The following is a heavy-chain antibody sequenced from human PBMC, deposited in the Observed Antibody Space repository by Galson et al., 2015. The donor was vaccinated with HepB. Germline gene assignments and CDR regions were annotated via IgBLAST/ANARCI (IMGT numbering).Heavy chain of an antibody. Sequence: SVKVSCKASGYTFTSYAMHWVRQAPGQRLEWMGWINAGNGNTKYSQKFQGRVTITRDTSASTAYMELSSLRSEDTAVYYCARETHNVLWFGESKGGANGFDPWGQGTLVTVSS. CDR3: ARETHNVLWFGESKGGANGFDP. D-gene: IGHD3-10*01. V-gene: IGHV1-3*01. J-gene: IGHJ5*02. CDR2: INAGNGNT. CDR1: GYTFTSYA.